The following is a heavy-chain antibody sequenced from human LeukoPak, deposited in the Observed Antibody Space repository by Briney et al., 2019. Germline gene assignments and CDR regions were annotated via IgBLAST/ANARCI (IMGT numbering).Heavy chain of an antibody. Sequence: QSGGSLRLSRSVSAFTFSTYIIHSVRQAPGKGLEYVSAISSNGDNTYYANPVKGRFTISRDNSKNTLYLQMSSLRADDAAVYYCVIGTGYWGQGALVTVSS. J-gene: IGHJ4*02. CDR1: AFTFSTYI. CDR3: VIGTGY. V-gene: IGHV3-64D*06. CDR2: ISSNGDNT.